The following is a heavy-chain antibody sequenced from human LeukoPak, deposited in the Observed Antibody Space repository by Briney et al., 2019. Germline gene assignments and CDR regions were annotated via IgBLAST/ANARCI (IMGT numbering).Heavy chain of an antibody. CDR3: ARGPRMITFGGVPFSNY. J-gene: IGHJ4*02. V-gene: IGHV4-34*01. CDR2: INHSGST. D-gene: IGHD3-16*01. CDR1: GGSFSGYY. Sequence: SETLSLTCAVYGGSFSGYYWSWIRQPPGKGLEWIGEINHSGSTNYNPSLKSRVTISVDTSKNQFSLKLSSVTAADTAVYYRARGPRMITFGGVPFSNYWGQGTLVTVSS.